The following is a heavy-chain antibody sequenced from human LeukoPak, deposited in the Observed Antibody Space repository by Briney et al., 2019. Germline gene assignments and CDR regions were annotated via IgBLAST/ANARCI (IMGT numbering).Heavy chain of an antibody. D-gene: IGHD2-8*01. CDR1: GFTFSSYS. CDR2: ITSTSSAI. CDR3: ARGYAMDV. V-gene: IGHV3-48*04. Sequence: GGSLRLSCAASGFTFSSYSMNWVRQAPGKGLEWVSYITSTSSAIYYADPVKGRFTISRDNAKNSLYLQMNSLRAEDTAVYYCARGYAMDVWGQGTTVTVSS. J-gene: IGHJ6*02.